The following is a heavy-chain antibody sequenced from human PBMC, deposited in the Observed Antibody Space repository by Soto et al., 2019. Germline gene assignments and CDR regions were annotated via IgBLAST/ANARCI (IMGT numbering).Heavy chain of an antibody. CDR2: IIPIFGTA. CDR1: GGTFSSYA. D-gene: IGHD1-26*01. Sequence: ASVKVSCKASGGTFSSYAISWVRQAPGQGLEWMGGIIPIFGTANYAQKFQGRVTITADESTSTAYMELSSLRSEDTAVYYCARDGGGGLLTYYYYGMDVWGQGTTVTVSS. J-gene: IGHJ6*02. V-gene: IGHV1-69*13. CDR3: ARDGGGGLLTYYYYGMDV.